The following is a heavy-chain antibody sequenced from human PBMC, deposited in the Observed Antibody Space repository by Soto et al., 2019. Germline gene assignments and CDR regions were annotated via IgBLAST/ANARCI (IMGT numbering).Heavy chain of an antibody. J-gene: IGHJ3*02. D-gene: IGHD3-10*01. CDR1: GFTFSSYA. CDR2: ISYDGSNK. Sequence: QVQLVESGGGVVQPGRSLRLSCAASGFTFSSYAMHWVRQAPGKGLEWVAVISYDGSNKYYADSVKGRFIISRDNSKNTLYLQMNSLRAEDTAVYYCARASGQFSGAFDIWGQGTMVTVSS. CDR3: ARASGQFSGAFDI. V-gene: IGHV3-30-3*01.